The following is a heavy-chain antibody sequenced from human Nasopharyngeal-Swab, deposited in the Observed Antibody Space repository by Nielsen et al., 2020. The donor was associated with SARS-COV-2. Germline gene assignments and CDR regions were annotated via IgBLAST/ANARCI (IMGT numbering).Heavy chain of an antibody. Sequence: GESLKISCAASGFTFSSYWMHWVRQAPGKGLVWVSRINSDGSSTSYADSVKGRFTISRDNAKNTLYLQMNSLKVDDTALYFCARGYDDTNFDYWGQGTLVTVSS. D-gene: IGHD3-9*01. J-gene: IGHJ4*02. CDR1: GFTFSSYW. CDR2: INSDGSST. CDR3: ARGYDDTNFDY. V-gene: IGHV3-74*01.